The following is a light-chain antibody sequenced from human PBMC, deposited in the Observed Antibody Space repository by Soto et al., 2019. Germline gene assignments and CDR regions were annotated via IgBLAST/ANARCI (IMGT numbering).Light chain of an antibody. V-gene: IGLV2-8*01. CDR3: TSYAGTYSFFYV. Sequence: QSVLTQPPSASGSPGQSVTISCTGTSSDVGAYNYVSWYQQLPGKAPKLIIYEVSKRPSGVPDRFSGSKSGNTASLTVSGLQAEDEADYYCTSYAGTYSFFYVFGTGTRSP. CDR2: EVS. J-gene: IGLJ1*01. CDR1: SSDVGAYNY.